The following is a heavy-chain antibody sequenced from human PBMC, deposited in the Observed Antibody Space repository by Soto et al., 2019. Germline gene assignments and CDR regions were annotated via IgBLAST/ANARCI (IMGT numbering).Heavy chain of an antibody. CDR1: GFTFTTYW. CDR2: IRQDGGAQ. V-gene: IGHV3-7*03. J-gene: IGHJ5*02. Sequence: GGSLRLSCVASGFTFTTYWMSWVRQAPGKGLQWVADIRQDGGAQYYVDSVKGRFTISRDNAKNSVYLQMDSLRVEDTAVYYCVRGGHGSGSYMGSSWGQGILVTVSS. CDR3: VRGGHGSGSYMGSS. D-gene: IGHD3-10*01.